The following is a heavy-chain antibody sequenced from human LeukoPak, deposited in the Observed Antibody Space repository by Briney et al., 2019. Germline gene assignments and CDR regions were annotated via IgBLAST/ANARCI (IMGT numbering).Heavy chain of an antibody. D-gene: IGHD1-26*01. V-gene: IGHV3-53*01. CDR2: IYSGGST. J-gene: IGHJ3*02. Sequence: GGSLRLSCAASGFTVSSNYVSWVRQAPGKGLEWVSIIYSGGSTFYADSVKGRFTISRDNSKNTLYLQMNSLRAEDTAVYYCARGGSYLSAFDIWGQGTMVTVSS. CDR3: ARGGSYLSAFDI. CDR1: GFTVSSNY.